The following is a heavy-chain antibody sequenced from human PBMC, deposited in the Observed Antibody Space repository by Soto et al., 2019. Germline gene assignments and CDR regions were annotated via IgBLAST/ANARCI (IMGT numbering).Heavy chain of an antibody. V-gene: IGHV1-69*13. D-gene: IGHD1-1*01. CDR1: GGTFSSYA. Sequence: SVKVSCKASGGTFSSYAISWVRQAPGQGLEWMGGIIPIFGTANYAQKFQGRVTITADESTSTAYMELSSLRSEDTAVYYCASPSPSTTGLGAFDIWGQGKMVTVSS. J-gene: IGHJ3*02. CDR2: IIPIFGTA. CDR3: ASPSPSTTGLGAFDI.